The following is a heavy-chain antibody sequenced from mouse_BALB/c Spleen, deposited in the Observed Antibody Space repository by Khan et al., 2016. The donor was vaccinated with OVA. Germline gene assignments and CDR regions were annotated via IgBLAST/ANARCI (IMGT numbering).Heavy chain of an antibody. J-gene: IGHJ4*01. V-gene: IGHV2-6-1*01. CDR2: IWSDGST. CDR3: ARQPCYHYYVMDY. Sequence: QMQLEESGPGLVAPSQSLSITCTISGFSLTNYGVHWVRLPPGKGLEWLVGIWSDGSTTYNSALKSRLSISKDNSKSQVFLKMNSLQTDDTAMYCCARQPCYHYYVMDYWGQGTSVTVSS. CDR1: GFSLTNYG.